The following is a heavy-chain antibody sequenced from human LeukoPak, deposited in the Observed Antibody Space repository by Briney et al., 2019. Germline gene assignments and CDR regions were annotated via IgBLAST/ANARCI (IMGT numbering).Heavy chain of an antibody. CDR1: GFTFSDYA. CDR3: AKGPQYYYGSGSYNLFDY. CDR2: ISGSGGST. J-gene: IGHJ4*02. D-gene: IGHD3-10*01. V-gene: IGHV3-23*01. Sequence: GGSLRLSCAASGFTFSDYALSWVRQAPGKGLEWVSTISGSGGSTYYAGSVKGRFTISRDNSKNTLYLQMNSLRAEDTAVYYCAKGPQYYYGSGSYNLFDYWGQGTLVTVSS.